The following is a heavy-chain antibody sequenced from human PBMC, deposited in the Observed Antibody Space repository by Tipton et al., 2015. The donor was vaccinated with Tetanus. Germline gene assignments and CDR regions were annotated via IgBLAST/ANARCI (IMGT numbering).Heavy chain of an antibody. CDR2: ISPDGRST. D-gene: IGHD5-24*01. CDR3: ARGRDGFHGYFDY. CDR1: GFTFSDYT. Sequence: SLRLSCAASGFTFSDYTMAWVRQAPGEGLEWVSRISPDGRSTSNADSVKGRFTISRDNAKNTLYVQMNSLRAEDTGVYYCARGRDGFHGYFDYWGQGALVTVSS. J-gene: IGHJ4*02. V-gene: IGHV3-74*01.